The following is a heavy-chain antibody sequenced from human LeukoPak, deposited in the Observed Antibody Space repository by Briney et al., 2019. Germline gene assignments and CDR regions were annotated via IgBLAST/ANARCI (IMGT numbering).Heavy chain of an antibody. CDR3: ARDSGSLSFHH. Sequence: PGGSLRLSCAASGFTFNSFTMHWVRQAPGKGLEWVALISLDGSYKFYADSVKGRFTISRDNSKSTLYLQMSSLRPEDTAVYYCARDSGSLSFHHWGQGTLVTVSS. CDR1: GFTFNSFT. CDR2: ISLDGSYK. V-gene: IGHV3-30-3*01. D-gene: IGHD1-26*01. J-gene: IGHJ1*01.